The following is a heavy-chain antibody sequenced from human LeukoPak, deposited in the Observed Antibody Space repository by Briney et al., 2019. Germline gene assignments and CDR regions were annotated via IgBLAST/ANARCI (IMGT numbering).Heavy chain of an antibody. J-gene: IGHJ4*02. CDR2: INPNSGVI. CDR1: GYTFTGYF. CDR3: AREALTATTGFDY. Sequence: ASVKVSCKASGYTFTGYFMHWVRQAPGQGLEWMGWINPNSGVINYAQNFQGRVTMTRDTSISTAYMELSRLRSDDTAVYYCAREALTATTGFDYWGQGTLVTVSS. D-gene: IGHD1-7*01. V-gene: IGHV1-2*02.